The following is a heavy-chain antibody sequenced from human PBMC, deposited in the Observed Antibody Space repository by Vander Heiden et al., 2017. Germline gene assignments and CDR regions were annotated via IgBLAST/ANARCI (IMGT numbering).Heavy chain of an antibody. V-gene: IGHV1-69*01. CDR2: IIPIFGTA. Sequence: QVQLVQPWAEVKKPGSPVTAFCQASGGTFSSYAISWVRQAPGQGLEWMGGIIPIFGTANYAQKFQGRVTITADESTSTAYMELSSLRSEDTAVYYCAREGSSPGFDPWGQGTLVTVSS. J-gene: IGHJ5*02. D-gene: IGHD6-13*01. CDR3: AREGSSPGFDP. CDR1: GGTFSSYA.